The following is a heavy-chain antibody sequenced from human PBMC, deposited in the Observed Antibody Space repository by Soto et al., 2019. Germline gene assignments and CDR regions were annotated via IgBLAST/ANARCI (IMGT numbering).Heavy chain of an antibody. CDR3: AKGDCSGGRCYRGFDY. CDR1: GFTSSSYD. V-gene: IGHV3-23*01. J-gene: IGHJ4*02. CDR2: VSASGSIT. Sequence: GGSLRLSCAASGFTSSSYDMSWVRQAPGKGLEWVSGVSASGSITSYADSAKGRFTISRDNAKNTVFLQMSSLRAEDTAVYFCAKGDCSGGRCYRGFDYWGQGTLVTVSS. D-gene: IGHD2-15*01.